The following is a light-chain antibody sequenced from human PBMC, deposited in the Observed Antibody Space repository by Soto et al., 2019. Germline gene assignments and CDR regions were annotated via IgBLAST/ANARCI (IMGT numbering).Light chain of an antibody. CDR3: HQFDSSLT. CDR2: ATS. CDR1: QSVGSSY. J-gene: IGKJ1*01. Sequence: EIVLTQSPGTLSLSPAERATLSCRASQSVGSSYLAWYQQKPGQAPRLLMYATSSRATGIPDRFSGSGSGTDFTLTISRLEPEDFAVYYCHQFDSSLTFGQGTRVEIK. V-gene: IGKV3-20*01.